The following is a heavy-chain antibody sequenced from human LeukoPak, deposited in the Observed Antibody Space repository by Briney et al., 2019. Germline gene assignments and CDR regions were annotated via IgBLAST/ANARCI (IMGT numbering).Heavy chain of an antibody. CDR2: ISYDGSNK. Sequence: GGSLTRSCAASGFTFSTYSMNWVRQAPGKGLEWVAVISYDGSNKYYADTVKGRFTISRDNSKNTLYLQMNSLRVEDTAVYYCAKWGIWFDPWGRGTQVSVSS. J-gene: IGHJ5*02. CDR1: GFTFSTYS. CDR3: AKWGIWFDP. V-gene: IGHV3-30*18. D-gene: IGHD2-21*01.